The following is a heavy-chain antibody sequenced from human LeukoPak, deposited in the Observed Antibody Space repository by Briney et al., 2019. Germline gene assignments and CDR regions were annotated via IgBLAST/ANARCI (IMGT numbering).Heavy chain of an antibody. CDR3: AKKDCSGASCYKAFDS. J-gene: IGHJ4*02. D-gene: IGHD2-2*02. Sequence: PGGSLRLSCAASGFTFSCSAMSWVRQAPGKGLEWVSSISASGSTTYYADSVKGRFTISRDNSKNTLYLQMNSLRAEDTALYYCAKKDCSGASCYKAFDSWGQGTLVTVSS. CDR2: ISASGSTT. V-gene: IGHV3-23*01. CDR1: GFTFSCSA.